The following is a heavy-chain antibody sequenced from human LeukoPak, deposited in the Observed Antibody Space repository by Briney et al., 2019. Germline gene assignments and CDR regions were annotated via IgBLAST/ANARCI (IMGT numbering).Heavy chain of an antibody. Sequence: GGSLRLSCAASGFSFSRYGMHWVRQAPGKGLEWVAVISYDRSNKYYADSVKGRFTISRDNSKNTLYLQMNSLRAEDTAVYYCAKGPLLGELFSFDYWGQGTLVTVSS. CDR1: GFSFSRYG. CDR2: ISYDRSNK. J-gene: IGHJ4*02. V-gene: IGHV3-30*18. D-gene: IGHD3-16*01. CDR3: AKGPLLGELFSFDY.